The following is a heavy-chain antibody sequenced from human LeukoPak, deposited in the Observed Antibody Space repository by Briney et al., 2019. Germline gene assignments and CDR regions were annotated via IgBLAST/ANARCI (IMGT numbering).Heavy chain of an antibody. CDR1: GGSISSSSYY. J-gene: IGHJ4*02. CDR3: ARDNGSGSYYKDGFDY. D-gene: IGHD3-10*01. V-gene: IGHV4-39*07. Sequence: SETLSLTCTVSGGSISSSSYYWGWIRQPPGKGLEWIGSIYYSGSTYYNPSLKSRVTISVDTSKNQFSLKLSSVTAADTAVYYCARDNGSGSYYKDGFDYWGQGTLVTVSS. CDR2: IYYSGST.